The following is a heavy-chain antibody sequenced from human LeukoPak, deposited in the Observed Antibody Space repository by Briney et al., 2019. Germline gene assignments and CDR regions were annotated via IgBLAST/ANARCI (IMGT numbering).Heavy chain of an antibody. V-gene: IGHV3-21*06. D-gene: IGHD3-10*01. CDR1: GFSFSKSS. CDR3: ASYSLGYGDR. J-gene: IGHJ4*02. CDR2: ISIGSSPYT. Sequence: GGSLRLSCAASGFSFSKSSMLWFRQAPGKGLEWVSSISIGSSPYTYYADSLKGRFTISRDNAKNSVCLQMNSLRPEDTAVYYWASYSLGYGDRWGQGTLVTVSS.